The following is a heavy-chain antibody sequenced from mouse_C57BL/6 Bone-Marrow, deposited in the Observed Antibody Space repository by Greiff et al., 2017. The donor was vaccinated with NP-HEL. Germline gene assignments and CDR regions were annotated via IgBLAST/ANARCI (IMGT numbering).Heavy chain of an antibody. V-gene: IGHV1-69*01. J-gene: IGHJ3*01. D-gene: IGHD1-1*01. CDR3: AREDLYYGSSWAY. Sequence: QVQLQQPGAELVMPGASVKLSCKASGYTFTSYWMHWVKQRPGQGLEWIGEIDPSDSYTNYTQKFKGKSTLTVDKSSSTAYMQLSSLTSEDSAVYYSAREDLYYGSSWAYWGQGTLVTVSA. CDR2: IDPSDSYT. CDR1: GYTFTSYW.